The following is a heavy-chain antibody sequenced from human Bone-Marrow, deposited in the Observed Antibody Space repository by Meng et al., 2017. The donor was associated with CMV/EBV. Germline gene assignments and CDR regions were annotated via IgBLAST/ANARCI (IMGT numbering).Heavy chain of an antibody. CDR2: IIPMLGIA. V-gene: IGHV1-69*02. Sequence: YTVSWGGQASRKGLEWMGRIIPMLGIANYAQKFQGRVTITADKSTSTAYMELSSLRSEDTAVYYCARGPPAYYYDSSGYCSGNWFDPWGQGTLVTVSS. CDR1: YT. CDR3: ARGPPAYYYDSSGYCSGNWFDP. J-gene: IGHJ5*02. D-gene: IGHD3-22*01.